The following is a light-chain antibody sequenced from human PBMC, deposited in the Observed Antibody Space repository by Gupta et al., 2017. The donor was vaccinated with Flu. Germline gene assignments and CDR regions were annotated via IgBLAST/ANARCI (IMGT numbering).Light chain of an antibody. Sequence: VKLTCTLSSGHGGYAIAWHQQQPEKGPRYLMKLNSDGSHSKGDGIPDRFSGSSSGAERYLTISSLQSEDEADYYCQTWGTGFWVFGGGTKLTVL. J-gene: IGLJ3*02. V-gene: IGLV4-69*01. CDR1: SGHGGYA. CDR3: QTWGTGFWV. CDR2: LNSDGSH.